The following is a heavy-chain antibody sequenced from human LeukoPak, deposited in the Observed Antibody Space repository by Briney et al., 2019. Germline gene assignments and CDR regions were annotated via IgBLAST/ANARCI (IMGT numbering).Heavy chain of an antibody. D-gene: IGHD2-2*01. Sequence: GGSLRLSCAASGFTFSDYYMSWIRQAPGKGLEWVSYISSSGSTIYYADSVKGRFTISRDNAKNSVYLQMNSLRAEDTAVYYCARDIKGQYQDAFDIWGQGTMVTVSS. CDR2: ISSSGSTI. J-gene: IGHJ3*02. CDR3: ARDIKGQYQDAFDI. CDR1: GFTFSDYY. V-gene: IGHV3-11*04.